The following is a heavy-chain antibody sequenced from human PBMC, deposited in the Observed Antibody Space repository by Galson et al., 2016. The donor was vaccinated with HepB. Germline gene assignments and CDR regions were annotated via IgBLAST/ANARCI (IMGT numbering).Heavy chain of an antibody. CDR3: ARHWDSTWYYFDY. Sequence: CAISGDSVSSNIAAWNWIRQSPSRGLEWLGRTYYRSKWYSDYAVSVKSRITINPDTSKNQFSLRLNSVTPEDTAVYYCARHWDSTWYYFDYWGQGTLVTVSS. J-gene: IGHJ4*02. CDR1: GDSVSSNIAA. D-gene: IGHD1-7*01. V-gene: IGHV6-1*01. CDR2: TYYRSKWYS.